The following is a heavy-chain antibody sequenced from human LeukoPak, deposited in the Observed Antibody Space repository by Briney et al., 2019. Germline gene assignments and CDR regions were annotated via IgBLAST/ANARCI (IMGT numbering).Heavy chain of an antibody. Sequence: SETLSLTCTVSGGSISSYYWSWIRQPPGKGLEWIGYIYYSGSTNYNPSLKSRVTISVDTSKNQFSLKLSSVTAADTAVYYCAKDRTYGPYDSSALGYMDVWGKGTTVTVSS. V-gene: IGHV4-59*12. CDR3: AKDRTYGPYDSSALGYMDV. CDR2: IYYSGST. J-gene: IGHJ6*03. CDR1: GGSISSYY. D-gene: IGHD3-22*01.